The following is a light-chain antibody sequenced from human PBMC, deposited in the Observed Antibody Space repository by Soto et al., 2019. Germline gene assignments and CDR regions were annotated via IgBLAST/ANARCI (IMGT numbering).Light chain of an antibody. J-gene: IGLJ1*01. CDR3: SSYTAGSTLYV. CDR1: SNDIGAYKY. Sequence: SVLTQPGSVSGYPGQSITISCTGSSNDIGAYKYVSWYQQYPGKATKLIIFEVSNRPSGVSNRFSGSKSANTASLTIAGLQAEDEADYHCSSYTAGSTLYVFGGGTKVTVL. CDR2: EVS. V-gene: IGLV2-14*01.